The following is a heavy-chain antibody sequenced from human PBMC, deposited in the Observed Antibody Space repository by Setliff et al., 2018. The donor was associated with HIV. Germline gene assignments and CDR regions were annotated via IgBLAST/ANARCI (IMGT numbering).Heavy chain of an antibody. D-gene: IGHD3-3*01. Sequence: SVKVSCKASGGTFSSYAINWVRQAPGQGLEWMGGIIAIFGTGKYAQKFQGRVTITADESTSTVYMELSSLRSEDTAVYYCARGLYYKFWSGYSDYYNYYYMDVWGKGTTVIVSS. CDR2: IIAIFGTG. CDR1: GGTFSSYA. CDR3: ARGLYYKFWSGYSDYYNYYYMDV. V-gene: IGHV1-69*13. J-gene: IGHJ6*03.